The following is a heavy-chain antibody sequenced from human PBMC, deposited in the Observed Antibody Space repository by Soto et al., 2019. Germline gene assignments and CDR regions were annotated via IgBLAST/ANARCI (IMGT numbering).Heavy chain of an antibody. V-gene: IGHV3-74*01. D-gene: IGHD3-16*01. CDR3: ARYYAYAEGYDGYGIDV. J-gene: IGHJ6*02. Sequence: EVQLVESGGGLVLPGGSLRLSCAASGFTFSRYWMHWVRQAPGKGLVWVSRISSYGSDTHYADSVKGRFTISRDNAKNTVYLQLNSLRAEDTAVYYCARYYAYAEGYDGYGIDVWGQGTTVTVSS. CDR2: ISSYGSDT. CDR1: GFTFSRYW.